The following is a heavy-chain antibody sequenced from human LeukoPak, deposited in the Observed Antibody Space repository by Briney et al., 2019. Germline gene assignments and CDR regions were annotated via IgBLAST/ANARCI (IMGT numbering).Heavy chain of an antibody. CDR3: AREGKYQTPPPIAVADGDAFDI. CDR2: TYYRSKWYN. CDR1: GDSVSSNSAA. J-gene: IGHJ3*02. V-gene: IGHV6-1*01. Sequence: SQTLSLTCAISGDSVSSNSAAWNWIRQSPSRGLEWLGRTYYRSKWYNDYAVSVKSRITINPDTSKNQFSLQLNSVTPEDTAVYYCAREGKYQTPPPIAVADGDAFDIWGQGTMVTVSS. D-gene: IGHD6-19*01.